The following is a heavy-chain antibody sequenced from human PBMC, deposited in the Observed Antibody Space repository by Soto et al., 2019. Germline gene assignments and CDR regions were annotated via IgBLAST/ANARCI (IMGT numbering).Heavy chain of an antibody. D-gene: IGHD1-26*01. CDR2: IIPILGIA. Sequence: QVQLVQSGAEVKKPGSSVKVSCKASGGTFSSYTISWVRQAPGQGLEWMGRIIPILGIANYAQKFQGRVTITADKSASTAYMELSSLRSEHTAVYYCARDRGVGATPAYFDYWGQGTLVTVSS. V-gene: IGHV1-69*08. J-gene: IGHJ4*02. CDR1: GGTFSSYT. CDR3: ARDRGVGATPAYFDY.